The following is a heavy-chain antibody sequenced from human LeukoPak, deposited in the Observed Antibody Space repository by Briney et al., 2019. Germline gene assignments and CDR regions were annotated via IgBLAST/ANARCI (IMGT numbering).Heavy chain of an antibody. Sequence: GASVKVSCKASGYTFTGYYMHWVRQAPGQGLEWMGWINPNSGGTNYAQKFQGRVTMTRDTSISTAYMELSRLRSDDTAVYYCARGLTTIFGVVTPDTELPKYWGQGTLVTVSS. J-gene: IGHJ4*02. CDR1: GYTFTGYY. CDR2: INPNSGGT. CDR3: ARGLTTIFGVVTPDTELPKY. D-gene: IGHD3-3*01. V-gene: IGHV1-2*02.